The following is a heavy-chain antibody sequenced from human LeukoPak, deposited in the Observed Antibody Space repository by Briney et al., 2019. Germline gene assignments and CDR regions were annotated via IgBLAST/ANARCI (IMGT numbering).Heavy chain of an antibody. CDR2: ISSSGASK. CDR1: GFTFGSYA. D-gene: IGHD2-2*02. J-gene: IGHJ4*02. CDR3: ASVAGGACSSTSCYTFYFDY. Sequence: GGSLRLSCAASGFTFGSYAMGWVHQAPGKGLEWVSAISSSGASKYYADSVKGRFTISRDNSKNTLYLQMNSLKTEDTAVYYCASVAGGACSSTSCYTFYFDYWGQGTLVTVSS. V-gene: IGHV3-23*01.